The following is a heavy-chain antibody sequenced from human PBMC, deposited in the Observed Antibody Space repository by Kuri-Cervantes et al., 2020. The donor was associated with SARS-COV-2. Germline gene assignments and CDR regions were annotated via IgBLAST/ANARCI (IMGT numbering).Heavy chain of an antibody. V-gene: IGHV3-30-3*01. CDR3: ARDPGDIVVVVAASFGMDV. D-gene: IGHD2-15*01. Sequence: LSLTCAASGFTFSSYAMHWVRQAPGKGLEWVAVISYDGSNKYYADSVKGRFTISRDNSKNTLYLQMNSLRAEDTAVYYCARDPGDIVVVVAASFGMDVWGQGTTVTVSS. CDR1: GFTFSSYA. CDR2: ISYDGSNK. J-gene: IGHJ6*02.